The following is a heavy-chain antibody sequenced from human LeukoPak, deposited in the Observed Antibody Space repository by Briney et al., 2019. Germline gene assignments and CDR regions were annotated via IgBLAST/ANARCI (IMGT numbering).Heavy chain of an antibody. D-gene: IGHD3-22*01. CDR2: IYYSGST. J-gene: IGHJ3*02. Sequence: SETLSLTCTVSGGSINSYYWSWIRQPPGKGLEWIGYIYYSGSTNYNPSLKSRVTISVDTSKNQFSLKLSSVTAADTAVYYCASYYDSSGYADAFDIWGQGTMVTVSS. CDR1: GGSINSYY. V-gene: IGHV4-59*01. CDR3: ASYYDSSGYADAFDI.